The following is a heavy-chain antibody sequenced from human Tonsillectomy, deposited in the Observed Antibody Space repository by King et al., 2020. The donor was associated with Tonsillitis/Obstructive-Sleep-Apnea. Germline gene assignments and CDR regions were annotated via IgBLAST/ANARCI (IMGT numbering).Heavy chain of an antibody. D-gene: IGHD6-19*01. Sequence: EVQLVESGGGLVQPGGSLRLSCAASGFTFTNYAMSWVRQAPGKGLEWVSSISDSGSGTHYGDSVKGRFTISRDNSRKTLYLQMNSLRAEDTAVYFCAGGPAGADYYYMDVWGKGTTVTVSS. CDR3: AGGPAGADYYYMDV. J-gene: IGHJ6*03. CDR2: ISDSGSGT. CDR1: GFTFTNYA. V-gene: IGHV3-23*04.